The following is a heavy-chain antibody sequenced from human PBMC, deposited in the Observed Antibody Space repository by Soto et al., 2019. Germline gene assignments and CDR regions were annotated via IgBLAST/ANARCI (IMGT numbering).Heavy chain of an antibody. V-gene: IGHV3-23*01. CDR1: GFTFSSYA. Sequence: PGGSLRLSCAASGFTFSSYAMSWVRQAPGKGLEWVSAISGSGGSTDYVDSVKGRFTISRDNSKNTLYMQMNTLRAEDTAVFYCAKDADGDCTNGVCPEFDYWGQGTLVTVSS. CDR3: AKDADGDCTNGVCPEFDY. J-gene: IGHJ4*02. D-gene: IGHD2-8*01. CDR2: ISGSGGST.